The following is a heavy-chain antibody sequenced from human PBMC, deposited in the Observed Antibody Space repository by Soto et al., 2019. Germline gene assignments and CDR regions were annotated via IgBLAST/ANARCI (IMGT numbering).Heavy chain of an antibody. D-gene: IGHD5-18*01. CDR1: GFTVSSNY. CDR2: IYSGGST. J-gene: IGHJ4*02. V-gene: IGHV3-53*01. CDR3: ARAAEDTAMVNPHQFDY. Sequence: VGSLRLSCAASGFTVSSNYMSWVRQAPGKGLEWVSVIYSGGSTYYADSVKGRFTISRDNSKNTLYLQMNSLRAEDTAVYYCARAAEDTAMVNPHQFDYWGQRTLVTVSS.